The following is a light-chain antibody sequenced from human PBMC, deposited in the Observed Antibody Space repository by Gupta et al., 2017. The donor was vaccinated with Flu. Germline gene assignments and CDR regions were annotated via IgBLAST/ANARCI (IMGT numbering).Light chain of an antibody. J-gene: IGKJ2*01. CDR3: MQALQTPYT. V-gene: IGKV2-28*01. CDR1: QSLLHSNGYNY. CDR2: LGS. Sequence: DTVTPQSLPLMPVTPGEAASISCRSSQSLLHSNGYNYLDWYLQKPGQSPQLLIYLGSNRASGVPDRFSGSGSGTDFTLKISRVEAEDVGVYYCMQALQTPYTFGQGTKLEIK.